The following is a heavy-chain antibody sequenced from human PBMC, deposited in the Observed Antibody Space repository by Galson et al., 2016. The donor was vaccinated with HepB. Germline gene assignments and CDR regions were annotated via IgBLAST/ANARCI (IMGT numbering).Heavy chain of an antibody. D-gene: IGHD4-23*01. Sequence: SETLSLTCTVSGGSISPFFWSWIRQPPGKGLEWIAYIYYSGTTNYNPSLNSRVTISLDTAKSQFSLKVTSVTAADTAVYYGARSYGGYAFDIWGQGTMVTVSS. CDR2: IYYSGTT. J-gene: IGHJ3*02. V-gene: IGHV4-59*01. CDR1: GGSISPFF. CDR3: ARSYGGYAFDI.